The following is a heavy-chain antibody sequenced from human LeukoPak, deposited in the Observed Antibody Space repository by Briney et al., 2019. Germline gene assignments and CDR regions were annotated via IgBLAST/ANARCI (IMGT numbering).Heavy chain of an antibody. CDR1: GYSISSGYY. Sequence: SETLSLTCTVSGYSISSGYYWGWIRQPPGKGLEWIGSIYHSGSTYYNPSLKSRVTISVDTSKNQFSLKLSSVTAADTAVYYCAKCFSSGYYSPFDYWGQGTLVTVSS. CDR3: AKCFSSGYYSPFDY. CDR2: IYHSGST. V-gene: IGHV4-38-2*02. J-gene: IGHJ4*02. D-gene: IGHD3-22*01.